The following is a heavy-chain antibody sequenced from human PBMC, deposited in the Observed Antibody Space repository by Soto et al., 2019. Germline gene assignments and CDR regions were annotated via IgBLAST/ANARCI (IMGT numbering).Heavy chain of an antibody. V-gene: IGHV1-69*05. Sequence: SVKVCCKESGGTFSSYSISWVRQAPGQGLEWMGGIIPIFGTANYAQKFQGRVTITTDESTSTAYMELSSLRSEDTAVYYCARCSTAMVTYYYYYGMDVWGQGTTVTVSS. CDR2: IIPIFGTA. J-gene: IGHJ6*02. D-gene: IGHD5-18*01. CDR3: ARCSTAMVTYYYYYGMDV. CDR1: GGTFSSYS.